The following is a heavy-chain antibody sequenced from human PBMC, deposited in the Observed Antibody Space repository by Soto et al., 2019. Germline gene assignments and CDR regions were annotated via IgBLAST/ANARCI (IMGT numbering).Heavy chain of an antibody. D-gene: IGHD3-9*01. CDR2: IYYRGNT. Sequence: QLQESGPGLVKPSETLSLTCSVSGDSINSDQYYWGWIRQPPGKGLEWRGSIYYRGNTYYNPSLQTRATISLDKSKSQFSPRLNSVTAADSTVYFCARLEGLATISYYFDFWGQGAQVSVSS. CDR3: ARLEGLATISYYFDF. V-gene: IGHV4-39*01. CDR1: GDSINSDQYY. J-gene: IGHJ4*02.